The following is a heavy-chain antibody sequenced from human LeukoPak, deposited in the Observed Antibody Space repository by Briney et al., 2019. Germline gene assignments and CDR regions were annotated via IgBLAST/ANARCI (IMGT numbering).Heavy chain of an antibody. CDR3: ARDSGYEEAFDI. D-gene: IGHD5-12*01. CDR2: INPSGGST. J-gene: IGHJ3*02. V-gene: IGHV1-46*01. CDR1: GYTFTGYY. Sequence: ASVKVSCKASGYTFTGYYMHWVRQAPGQGLEWVGIINPSGGSTSYAQKFQGRVTMTRDMSTSTVYMELSSLRSEDTAVYYCARDSGYEEAFDIWGQGTMVTVSS.